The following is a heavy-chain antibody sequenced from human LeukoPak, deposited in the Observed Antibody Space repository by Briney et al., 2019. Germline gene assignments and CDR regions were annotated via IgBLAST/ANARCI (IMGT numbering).Heavy chain of an antibody. CDR2: ISSSSSYI. J-gene: IGHJ4*02. CDR1: GFTFSSYS. CDR3: ARGGSSAVDY. D-gene: IGHD6-6*01. Sequence: PGGSLRLSCAASGFTFSSYSMNWVRQAPGKGLEWVSSISSSSSYIYYADSVKGRFTISRDNAKNSLYLQTNSLRAEDTAVYYCARGGSSAVDYWGQGTLVTVSS. V-gene: IGHV3-21*01.